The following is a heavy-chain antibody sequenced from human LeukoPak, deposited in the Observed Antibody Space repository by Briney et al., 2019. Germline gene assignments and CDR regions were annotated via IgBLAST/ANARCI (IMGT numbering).Heavy chain of an antibody. CDR2: ISGDGRNI. D-gene: IGHD3-9*01. V-gene: IGHV3-74*01. J-gene: IGHJ6*02. CDR1: GFTFSSYW. CDR3: TRDLMDYDVSTGLHHYYMDV. Sequence: GSLRLSCAASGFTFSSYWMHWVRQDPRKGLVWVSRISGDGRNINYADSVRGRFTISRDNAKNTLYLQMNTLRVEDTAVYYCTRDLMDYDVSTGLHHYYMDVWGQGTTVTVSS.